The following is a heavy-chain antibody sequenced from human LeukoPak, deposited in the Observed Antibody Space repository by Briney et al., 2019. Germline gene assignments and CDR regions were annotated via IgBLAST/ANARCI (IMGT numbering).Heavy chain of an antibody. D-gene: IGHD3-22*01. V-gene: IGHV1-46*01. J-gene: IGHJ4*02. Sequence: SVKVSCKASGYIFTSYYMHWVRQAPGQGLEWMGIINPSGGSTSYAQKFQGRVTMTRDTSTSTVYMELSSLRSEDTAVYYCARGGDYYDSSGYYYVGYWGQGTLVTVSS. CDR2: INPSGGST. CDR3: ARGGDYYDSSGYYYVGY. CDR1: GYIFTSYY.